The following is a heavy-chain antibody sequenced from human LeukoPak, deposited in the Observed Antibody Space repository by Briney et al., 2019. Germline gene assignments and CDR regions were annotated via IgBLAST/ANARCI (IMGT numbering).Heavy chain of an antibody. Sequence: GESLKISCKGSGYSFTSYWIGWVRQMPGKGLEWMGIIYPGDSDTRYSPSFQGQVTISADKSISTAYLQWSSLKASDTAMYYCASRLRYFDPGYAFDIWGQGTMVTVSS. CDR3: ASRLRYFDPGYAFDI. V-gene: IGHV5-51*01. J-gene: IGHJ3*02. D-gene: IGHD3-9*01. CDR1: GYSFTSYW. CDR2: IYPGDSDT.